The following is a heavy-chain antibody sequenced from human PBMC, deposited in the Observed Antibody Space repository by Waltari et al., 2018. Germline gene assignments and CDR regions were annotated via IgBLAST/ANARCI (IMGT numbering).Heavy chain of an antibody. CDR1: GYTFTSYD. CDR3: ARAEDRAARPRHYYGMDV. CDR2: MNPNSGNT. D-gene: IGHD6-6*01. V-gene: IGHV1-8*01. Sequence: QVQLVQSGAEVKKPGASVKVSCKASGYTFTSYDINWVRQATGQGLEWMGWMNPNSGNTGYAQKFQCRVTMTRNTSISTAYMELSSLRSEDTAVYYCARAEDRAARPRHYYGMDVWGQGTTVTVSS. J-gene: IGHJ6*02.